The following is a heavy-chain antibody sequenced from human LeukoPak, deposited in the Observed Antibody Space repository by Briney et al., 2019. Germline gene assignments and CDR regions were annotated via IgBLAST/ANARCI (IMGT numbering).Heavy chain of an antibody. CDR3: ARGSSGAAFGI. J-gene: IGHJ3*02. V-gene: IGHV3-7*01. CDR1: RFTLSNYW. CDR2: IKQDGSET. D-gene: IGHD6-6*01. Sequence: GGSLRLSCAASRFTLSNYWMSWVRQAPGKGLEWVANIKQDGSETYYVDSVKGRFTISRDNAKNSLYLQMNSLRAEDTAVYYCARGSSGAAFGIWGQGTMVTVSS.